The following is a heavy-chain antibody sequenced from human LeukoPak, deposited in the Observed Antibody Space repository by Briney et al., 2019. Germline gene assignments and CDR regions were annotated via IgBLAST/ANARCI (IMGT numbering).Heavy chain of an antibody. CDR3: AGGYGDTGYFDL. V-gene: IGHV3-21*01. CDR2: ISTSSTYI. CDR1: GFTFSGYS. D-gene: IGHD4-17*01. J-gene: IGHJ2*01. Sequence: GGSLRLSCAASGFTFSGYSMNWVRQAPGKGLEWVSSISTSSTYIYYADSVKGRFTISRDNAKNSLYLQMNSLRAEDTAVYYCAGGYGDTGYFDLGGRGTLATVSS.